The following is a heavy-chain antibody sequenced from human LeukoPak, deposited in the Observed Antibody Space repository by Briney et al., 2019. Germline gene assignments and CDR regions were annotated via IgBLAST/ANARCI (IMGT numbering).Heavy chain of an antibody. J-gene: IGHJ4*02. D-gene: IGHD3-3*01. CDR1: GGSFSGYY. CDR3: ARHTPFWSGYSYYFDY. V-gene: IGHV4-34*01. CDR2: INHSGST. Sequence: SETLSLTCAVYGGSFSGYYWSWIRQPPGKGLEWIGEINHSGSTNYNPSLKSRVTISVGTSKNQFSLKLSSVTAADTAVYYCARHTPFWSGYSYYFDYWGQGTLVTVSS.